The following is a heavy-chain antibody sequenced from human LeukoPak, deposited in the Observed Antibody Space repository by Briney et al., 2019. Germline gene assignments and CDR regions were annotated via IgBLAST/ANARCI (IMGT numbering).Heavy chain of an antibody. D-gene: IGHD3-10*01. CDR1: GGSISSYY. J-gene: IGHJ4*02. CDR3: ARHIGYFDY. Sequence: SETLSLTCTVSGGSISSYYWSWIRQPPGKGLEWIGYIYYSGGTNYNPSLKSRVTISVDTSKNQFSLKLSSVTAADTAVYYCARHIGYFDYWGQGTLVTVSS. CDR2: IYYSGGT. V-gene: IGHV4-59*01.